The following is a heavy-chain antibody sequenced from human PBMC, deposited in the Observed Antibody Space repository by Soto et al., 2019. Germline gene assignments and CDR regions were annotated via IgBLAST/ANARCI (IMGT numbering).Heavy chain of an antibody. CDR1: GDSMATGGHY. Sequence: LSLTCTVSGDSMATGGHYYNWIRQVPGKGLEWIGYVYYSGATHYTPSLRARATISRDTSKNQFSLRLISVTAADTALYYCARDKDLQPTVWGFWGQGIQVTVSS. V-gene: IGHV4-31*03. CDR3: ARDKDLQPTVWGF. CDR2: VYYSGAT. D-gene: IGHD3-16*01. J-gene: IGHJ4*02.